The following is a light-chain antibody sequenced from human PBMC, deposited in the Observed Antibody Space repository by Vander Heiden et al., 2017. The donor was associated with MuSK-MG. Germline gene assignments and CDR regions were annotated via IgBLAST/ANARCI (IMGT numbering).Light chain of an antibody. J-gene: IGKJ3*01. CDR1: QSVLYNSNNKNF. CDR3: QQYYNTPFFT. V-gene: IGKV4-1*01. CDR2: WAS. Sequence: DIVMTQSPDSLAVSLGERATINCKSSQSVLYNSNNKNFLAWYQQKPGQPPKLLIYWASTRESGVPDRFSGSGSGTDFTLTISSLQAEDVAVYYCQQYYNTPFFTFGHGTKVDIK.